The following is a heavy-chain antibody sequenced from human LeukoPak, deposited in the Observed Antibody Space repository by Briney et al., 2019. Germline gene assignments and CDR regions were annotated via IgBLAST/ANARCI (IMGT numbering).Heavy chain of an antibody. J-gene: IGHJ3*02. D-gene: IGHD7-27*01. CDR2: IYYSGST. CDR1: GGSISSYY. Sequence: SETLSLTCTVSGGSISSYYWSWIRQPPGKGLEWIGYIYYSGSTNYNPSLKSRVTISVDTSKNQFSLKLSSVTAADTAVYYCARLTWGSKTFDIWGQGTMVTVSS. V-gene: IGHV4-59*01. CDR3: ARLTWGSKTFDI.